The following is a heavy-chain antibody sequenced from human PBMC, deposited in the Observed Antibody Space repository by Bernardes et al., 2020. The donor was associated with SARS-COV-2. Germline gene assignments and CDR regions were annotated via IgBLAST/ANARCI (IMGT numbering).Heavy chain of an antibody. D-gene: IGHD2-21*02. CDR3: VGSSCGVDCYIGGLRSWDYGMDV. Sequence: MSLTFTFSGGSISSSTYYWGWIRQSPGKGLEWIGSFYGSGTTYYNPSLQGRITKSVDTSKNQFSLRLSSVTAADTAVYYCVGSSCGVDCYIGGLRSWDYGMDVWGQGTTVTVSS. V-gene: IGHV4-39*01. CDR1: GGSISSSTYY. J-gene: IGHJ6*02. CDR2: FYGSGTT.